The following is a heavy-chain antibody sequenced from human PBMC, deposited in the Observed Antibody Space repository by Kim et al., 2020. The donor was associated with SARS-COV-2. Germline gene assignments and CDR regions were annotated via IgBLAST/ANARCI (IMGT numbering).Heavy chain of an antibody. J-gene: IGHJ6*02. D-gene: IGHD5-12*01. V-gene: IGHV4-31*03. CDR1: GGSISSGGYY. Sequence: TLSLTCTVSGGSISSGGYYWSWIRQHPGKGLEWIGYIYYSGSTYYNPSLKSRVTISVDTSKNQFSLKLSSVTAADTAVYYCARAQGSGGYDEPVYYYYGMDVWGQGTTVTVSS. CDR2: IYYSGST. CDR3: ARAQGSGGYDEPVYYYYGMDV.